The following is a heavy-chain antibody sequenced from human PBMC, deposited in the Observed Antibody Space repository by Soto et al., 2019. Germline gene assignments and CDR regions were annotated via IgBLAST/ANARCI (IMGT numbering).Heavy chain of an antibody. Sequence: ASVKVSCKXSGYTFTGYYMHWARQAPGQGLEWMGWINPNSGGTNYAQKFQGRVTMTRDTSISTAYMELSRLRSDDTAVYYCVMQQLVPPDWFHPWGQGTLVTVSS. CDR1: GYTFTGYY. D-gene: IGHD6-13*01. CDR3: VMQQLVPPDWFHP. CDR2: INPNSGGT. J-gene: IGHJ5*02. V-gene: IGHV1-2*02.